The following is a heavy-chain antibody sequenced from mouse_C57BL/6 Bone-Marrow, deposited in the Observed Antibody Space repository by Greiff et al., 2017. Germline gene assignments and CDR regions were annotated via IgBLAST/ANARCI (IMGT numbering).Heavy chain of an antibody. CDR1: GYSITSGYY. CDR2: ISYDGSN. V-gene: IGHV3-6*01. CDR3: ATLGPPWLAY. Sequence: EVKLMESGPGLVKPSQSLSLTCSVTGYSITSGYYWNWIRQFPGNKLEWMGYISYDGSNNYNQSLKNRISITRDTSKNQFFLKLNSVTTEDTATXYCATLGPPWLAYWGQGTLVTVAA. J-gene: IGHJ3*01. D-gene: IGHD4-1*01.